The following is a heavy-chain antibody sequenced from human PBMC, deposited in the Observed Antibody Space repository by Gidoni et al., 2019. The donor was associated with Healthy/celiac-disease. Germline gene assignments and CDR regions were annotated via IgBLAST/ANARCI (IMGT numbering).Heavy chain of an antibody. J-gene: IGHJ4*02. CDR2: INPNSGGT. CDR3: ARGDTAGPYGWYYFDY. V-gene: IGHV1-2*04. D-gene: IGHD5-18*01. CDR1: GYTFTGYY. Sequence: QVQLVQSGAEVKKPGASVKVSCKASGYTFTGYYMHWVRQAPGQGLEWMGWINPNSGGTNYAQKFQGWVTMTRDTSISTAYMELSRLRSDDTAVYYCARGDTAGPYGWYYFDYWGQGTLVTVSS.